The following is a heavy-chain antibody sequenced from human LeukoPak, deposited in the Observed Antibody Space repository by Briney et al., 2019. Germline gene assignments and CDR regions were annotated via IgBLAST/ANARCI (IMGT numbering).Heavy chain of an antibody. Sequence: VASVKVSCKASGYTFTGYGISWVRQAPGQGLEYMGWINPNSGGTNYVQKFQGRVTMTRDTSISTAYMELSRLRSDDTAVYYCALYSSGLFDPWGQGTLVTVSS. CDR1: GYTFTGYG. V-gene: IGHV1-2*02. CDR3: ALYSSGLFDP. J-gene: IGHJ5*02. D-gene: IGHD6-19*01. CDR2: INPNSGGT.